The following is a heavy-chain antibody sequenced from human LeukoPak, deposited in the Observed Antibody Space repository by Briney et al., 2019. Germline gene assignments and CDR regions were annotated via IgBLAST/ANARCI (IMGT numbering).Heavy chain of an antibody. Sequence: SGTLSLTCTVSGGSISSYYWSWIRQPPGKGLEWIGYIYYSGITNYNPSLRSRVTISVDTSKNQFSLKLSSVTAADTAVYYCARNYYGSGSYYRTGFDPWGQGTLVTVSS. D-gene: IGHD3-10*01. V-gene: IGHV4-59*01. CDR3: ARNYYGSGSYYRTGFDP. CDR1: GGSISSYY. CDR2: IYYSGIT. J-gene: IGHJ5*02.